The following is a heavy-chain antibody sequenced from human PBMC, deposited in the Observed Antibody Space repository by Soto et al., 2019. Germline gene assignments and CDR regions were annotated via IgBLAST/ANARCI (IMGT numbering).Heavy chain of an antibody. CDR1: GYTFTSYD. Sequence: ASVKVSCKASGYTFTSYDINWVRQATGQGLEWMGWMNPNSGNTGYAQKFQGRVTMTRNTSISTAYMELSSLRSEDTAFYYCASPARNYDFWSGYSFDIWGQGTMVTVSS. CDR2: MNPNSGNT. D-gene: IGHD3-3*01. J-gene: IGHJ3*02. V-gene: IGHV1-8*01. CDR3: ASPARNYDFWSGYSFDI.